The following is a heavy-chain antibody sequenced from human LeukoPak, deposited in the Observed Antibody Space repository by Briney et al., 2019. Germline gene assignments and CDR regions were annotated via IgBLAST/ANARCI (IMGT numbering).Heavy chain of an antibody. V-gene: IGHV4-39*01. D-gene: IGHD3-16*01. CDR2: IYYSGST. CDR3: ARGGGGNLDY. J-gene: IGHJ4*02. Sequence: SETLSLTCTVSGGSISSSSYYWGWIRQPPGKGLEWIGSIYYSGSTYYNPSLKSRVTISVDTSKNQFSLKLSSVTAADTAVYYCARGGGGNLDYWGQGTLVTVSS. CDR1: GGSISSSSYY.